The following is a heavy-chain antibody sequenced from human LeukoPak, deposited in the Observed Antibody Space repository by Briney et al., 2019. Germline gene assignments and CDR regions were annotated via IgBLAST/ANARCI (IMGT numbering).Heavy chain of an antibody. CDR3: AKSLVRGVIITFHDY. CDR2: IKQDGSEK. D-gene: IGHD3-10*01. J-gene: IGHJ4*02. CDR1: GFTFSSYW. Sequence: GGSLRLSCAASGFTFSSYWMSWVRQAPGKGLEWVANIKQDGSEKYYVDSVKGRFTISRDNAKNSLYLQMNSLRAEDTAVYYCAKSLVRGVIITFHDYWGQGTLVTVSS. V-gene: IGHV3-7*03.